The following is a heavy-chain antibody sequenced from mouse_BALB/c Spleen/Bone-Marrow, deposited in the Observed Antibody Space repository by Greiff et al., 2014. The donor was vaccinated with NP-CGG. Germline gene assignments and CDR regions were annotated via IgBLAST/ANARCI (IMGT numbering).Heavy chain of an antibody. CDR3: ARLNYYGNLFV. D-gene: IGHD1-1*01. Sequence: EVQLQQSGGGLVQPGRSLKLSCAASRFDFSRYWTSWVRQAPGKGLEWIGEINPDSSTINYTPSLKDKFIISRDNAKNTLYLQMSKVRSEDTALYYCARLNYYGNLFVWGAGTTVTVSS. CDR2: INPDSSTI. CDR1: RFDFSRYW. J-gene: IGHJ1*01. V-gene: IGHV4-1*02.